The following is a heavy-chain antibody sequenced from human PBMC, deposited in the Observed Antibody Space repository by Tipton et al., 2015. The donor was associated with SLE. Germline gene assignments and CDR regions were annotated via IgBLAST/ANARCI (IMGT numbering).Heavy chain of an antibody. D-gene: IGHD4/OR15-4a*01. Sequence: TLSLTCAVYGGSFSGYYWSWIRQPPGKGLEWIGEVNHSGRNNCNPSLKSRVTISVDTSKNQFSLKLSSVTAADTAVYYCAKGGDFGGNGIFDLWGRGTLVAVSS. CDR1: GGSFSGYY. V-gene: IGHV4-34*01. CDR2: VNHSGRN. J-gene: IGHJ2*01. CDR3: AKGGDFGGNGIFDL.